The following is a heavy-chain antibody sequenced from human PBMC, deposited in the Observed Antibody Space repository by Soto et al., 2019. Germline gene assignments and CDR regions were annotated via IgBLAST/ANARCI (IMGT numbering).Heavy chain of an antibody. CDR1: GDSVPSNRAA. Sequence: SQTLSLTCAISGDSVPSNRAAWNWIRQSPSRGLEWLGRTYYRSKWYNYYAVFVKSRITINPDTSKNQFSLQLNSVTPEDTAVYYCARGGSYPLDYWGQGTLVTVSS. V-gene: IGHV6-1*01. CDR2: TYYRSKWYN. J-gene: IGHJ4*02. D-gene: IGHD1-26*01. CDR3: ARGGSYPLDY.